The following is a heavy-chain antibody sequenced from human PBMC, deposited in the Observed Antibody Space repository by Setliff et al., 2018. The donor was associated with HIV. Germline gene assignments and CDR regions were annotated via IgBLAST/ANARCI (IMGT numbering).Heavy chain of an antibody. CDR2: INRSGST. CDR1: GGSFSSYS. J-gene: IGHJ6*03. V-gene: IGHV4-34*01. D-gene: IGHD3-16*01. CDR3: GSIMVGGAMSYSYYYMDV. Sequence: PSETLSLTCAVYGGSFSSYSWTWIRQPPGKGLEWIGEINRSGSTNYNPSLKSRLTIIVDTSKNQFSLKPNSVTAADTAVYYCGSIMVGGAMSYSYYYMDVWGKGTTVTVSS.